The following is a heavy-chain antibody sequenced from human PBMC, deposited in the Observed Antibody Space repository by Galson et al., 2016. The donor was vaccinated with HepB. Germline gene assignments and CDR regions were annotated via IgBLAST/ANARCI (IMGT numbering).Heavy chain of an antibody. Sequence: SLRLSCAASGFTASNTYMTWVRQAPGKGLEWVSVIYRGDSTHYADSVKGRFTVSRDNSKNTVYLQMSSLRAEDTAVYSCAKSRRSWTYYYLYGLDVWGRGTAVTVSS. CDR3: AKSRRSWTYYYLYGLDV. J-gene: IGHJ6*02. V-gene: IGHV3-66*01. CDR1: GFTASNTY. CDR2: IYRGDST. D-gene: IGHD6-13*01.